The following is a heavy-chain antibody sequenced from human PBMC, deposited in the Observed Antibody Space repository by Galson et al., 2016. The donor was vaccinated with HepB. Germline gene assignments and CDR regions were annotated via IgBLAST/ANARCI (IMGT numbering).Heavy chain of an antibody. V-gene: IGHV4-61*08. CDR1: GGSVSSGGYY. Sequence: TLSLTCTASGGSVSSGGYYWTWIRQPPGKGLEWLGYIYYSGSTEYNPSLKSRVTISADTSKNQLSLTLSSVTAADAAVYYCARERNYYGMDAWGQGTTVTVSS. CDR2: IYYSGST. CDR3: ARERNYYGMDA. J-gene: IGHJ6*02.